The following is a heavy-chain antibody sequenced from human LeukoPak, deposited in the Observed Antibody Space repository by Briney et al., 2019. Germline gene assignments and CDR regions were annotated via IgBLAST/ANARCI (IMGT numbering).Heavy chain of an antibody. D-gene: IGHD3-22*01. CDR2: IYYSGST. CDR3: ARRLYDSSGYYSDY. Sequence: SETLSLTCAVSGGSISSYYWSWIRQPPGKGLEWIGYIYYSGSTNYNPSLKSRVTISVDTSKNQFSLKLSSVTAADTAVYYCARRLYDSSGYYSDYWGQGTLVTVSS. J-gene: IGHJ4*02. V-gene: IGHV4-59*01. CDR1: GGSISSYY.